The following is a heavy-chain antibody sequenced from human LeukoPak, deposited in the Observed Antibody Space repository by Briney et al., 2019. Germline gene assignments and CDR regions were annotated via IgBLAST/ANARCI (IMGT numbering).Heavy chain of an antibody. Sequence: SETLSLTCTVSGGSLSSYYWSWIRQPPGKGLEWIGYIYYSGSINYNPSLKSRVTISVDTSKNQFSLKLTSVTAADTAVYYCARLGRISNWFDPWGQGTLVTVSS. J-gene: IGHJ5*02. CDR2: IYYSGSI. V-gene: IGHV4-59*08. CDR3: ARLGRISNWFDP. D-gene: IGHD2-15*01. CDR1: GGSLSSYY.